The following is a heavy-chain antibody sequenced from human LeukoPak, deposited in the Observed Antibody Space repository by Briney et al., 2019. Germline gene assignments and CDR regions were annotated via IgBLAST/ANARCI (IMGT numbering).Heavy chain of an antibody. CDR2: IYHTGSA. V-gene: IGHV4-30-2*03. J-gene: IGHJ1*01. CDR1: GDSISRGGYS. CDR3: ARQTGYYDFWSGYTQH. Sequence: SETLSLTCAVSGDSISRGGYSWSWIRQPPGKGLEWIGYIYHTGSANYNPSLKSRVTISVDTSKNQFSLKLGSVTAADTAVYYCARQTGYYDFWSGYTQHWGQGTLVTVSS. D-gene: IGHD3-3*01.